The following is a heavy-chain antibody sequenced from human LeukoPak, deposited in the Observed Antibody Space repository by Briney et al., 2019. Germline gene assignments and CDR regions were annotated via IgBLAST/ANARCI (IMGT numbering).Heavy chain of an antibody. CDR3: SFPGGTGWPFEY. CDR1: GFSFGTYG. CDR2: IRYDGSDK. D-gene: IGHD6-25*01. Sequence: PGGSLRLSCAGSGFSFGTYGMQWVRQAPGKGLEWVAFIRYDGSDKYYADSVKDRFTISRDNFKNTLYLQMNSLRPEDTAVYYCSFPGGTGWPFEYWGQGTLVTVSS. J-gene: IGHJ4*02. V-gene: IGHV3-30*02.